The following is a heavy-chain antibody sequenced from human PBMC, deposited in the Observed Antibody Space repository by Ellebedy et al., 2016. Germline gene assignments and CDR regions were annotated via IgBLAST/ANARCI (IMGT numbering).Heavy chain of an antibody. V-gene: IGHV3-23*01. Sequence: GESLKISCAASGFTFSNAWMSWVRQAPGKGLEWVSAISGSGGSTYYADSVKGRFTISRDNSKNTLYLQMNSLRAEDTAVYYCAKREVDCSGGSCPDAFDIWGQGTMVTVSS. J-gene: IGHJ3*02. CDR2: ISGSGGST. D-gene: IGHD2-15*01. CDR1: GFTFSNAW. CDR3: AKREVDCSGGSCPDAFDI.